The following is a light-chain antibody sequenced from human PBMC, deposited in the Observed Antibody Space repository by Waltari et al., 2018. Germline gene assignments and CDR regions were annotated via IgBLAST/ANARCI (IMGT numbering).Light chain of an antibody. J-gene: IGKJ1*01. CDR3: QQYNSFSWT. CDR1: QSISSW. V-gene: IGKV1-5*03. Sequence: DIQMTQSPSTLSASVGDRVTITCRASQSISSWLAWYQQTPGKGTKLLIYKASSLESGVPSRFSGSGSGTEFTLTISSLQPDDFATYYCQQYNSFSWTFGQGTKVEIK. CDR2: KAS.